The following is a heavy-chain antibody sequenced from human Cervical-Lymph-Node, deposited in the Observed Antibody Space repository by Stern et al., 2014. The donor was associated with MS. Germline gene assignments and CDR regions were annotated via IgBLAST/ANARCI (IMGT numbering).Heavy chain of an antibody. Sequence: QVQLVQSGSELKKPGASVKVSCKASGYTFTSYAMNWVRQAPGQGLEWMGWINTKTGHPTYAQGFTGRFVFSLDTSVSTAYLQISSLKAEDTAVYYCARNKVVADAFAFDIWGQGTMVTVSS. CDR1: GYTFTSYA. D-gene: IGHD3-22*01. V-gene: IGHV7-4-1*02. J-gene: IGHJ3*02. CDR3: ARNKVVADAFAFDI. CDR2: INTKTGHP.